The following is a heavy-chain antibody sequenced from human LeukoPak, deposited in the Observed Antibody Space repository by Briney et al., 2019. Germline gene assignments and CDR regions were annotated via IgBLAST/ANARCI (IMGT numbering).Heavy chain of an antibody. J-gene: IGHJ4*02. CDR1: RGSTSTYY. D-gene: IGHD4-17*01. Sequence: SETLSLTCTVSRGSTSTYYWSWIRQPAGKGLEWIGRIYPSGNTNFNPSLMSRVTMSIDTSKNQFSLKLSSVTAADTAVYYCARASHDYGDYSHFDYWGQGTLVTVSS. CDR2: IYPSGNT. CDR3: ARASHDYGDYSHFDY. V-gene: IGHV4-4*07.